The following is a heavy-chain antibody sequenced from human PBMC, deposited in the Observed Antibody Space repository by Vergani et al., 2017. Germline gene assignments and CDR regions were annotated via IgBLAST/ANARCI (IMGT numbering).Heavy chain of an antibody. V-gene: IGHV1-69*02. CDR3: ARAAQYSSSWYVNYYYYMDV. J-gene: IGHJ6*03. D-gene: IGHD6-13*01. CDR2: IIPILGIA. CDR1: GGTFSSYT. Sequence: QVQLVQSGAEVKKPGSSVKVSCKASGGTFSSYTISWVRQAPGQGLEWMGRIIPILGIANYAQKFQGRVTITADESTSTAYMELSSLRSEDTAVYYCARAAQYSSSWYVNYYYYMDVWGKGTTVTVSS.